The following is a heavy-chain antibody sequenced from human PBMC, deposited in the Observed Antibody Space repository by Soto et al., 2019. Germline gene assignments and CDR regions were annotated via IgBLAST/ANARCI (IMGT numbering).Heavy chain of an antibody. J-gene: IGHJ4*02. CDR3: AKYLTAATGSY. CDR1: GFTFSSYG. D-gene: IGHD6-13*01. CDR2: ISYDGSNK. V-gene: IGHV3-30*18. Sequence: QVQLVESGGGVVQPGRSLRLSCAASGFTFSSYGMHWVRQAPGKGLEWVAVISYDGSNKYYADSVKGRFTISKDNSKNTLYLQMTSLRAENTAVYYCAKYLTAATGSYGGQGPLLTVSS.